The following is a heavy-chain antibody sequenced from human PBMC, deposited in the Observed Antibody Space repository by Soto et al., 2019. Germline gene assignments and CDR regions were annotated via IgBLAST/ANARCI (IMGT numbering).Heavy chain of an antibody. CDR1: GGSFGGYY. D-gene: IGHD3-10*01. CDR2: INHSGST. Sequence: PXETLSLTFAVYGGSFGGYYWGWIRQPPGKGLDWIGEINHSGSTNYNPSLKSRVTISVDTSKNQFSLKLSSVTAADTAVYYCARLGYSTMVRGLIIYYYYYYGMDVWGQGTTVTVSS. V-gene: IGHV4-34*01. CDR3: ARLGYSTMVRGLIIYYYYYYGMDV. J-gene: IGHJ6*02.